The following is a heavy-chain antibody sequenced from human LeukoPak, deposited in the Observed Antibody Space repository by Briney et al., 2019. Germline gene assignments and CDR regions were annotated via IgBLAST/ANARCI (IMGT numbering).Heavy chain of an antibody. V-gene: IGHV4-59*08. J-gene: IGHJ4*02. CDR3: ARQSYSSGWYSDY. CDR1: GGSISSYY. D-gene: IGHD6-19*01. CDR2: IYYSGST. Sequence: SETLSLTCTVSGGSISSYYWSWIRQPPGKGLEWIGYIYYSGSTNYNPSLKSRATISVDTSKNQFSLKLSSVTAADTAVYYCARQSYSSGWYSDYWGQGTLVTVSS.